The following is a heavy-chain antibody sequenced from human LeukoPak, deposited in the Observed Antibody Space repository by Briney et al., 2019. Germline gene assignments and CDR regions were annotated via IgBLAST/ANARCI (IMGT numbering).Heavy chain of an antibody. V-gene: IGHV3-23*01. CDR2: ISGSGGST. CDR3: VKEASSSGWNWFDP. Sequence: GGSLRLSCAAPGFTFSSYAISWVRQAPGKGLEWVSGISGSGGSTYYADSVKGRFTISRDNSKNTLDLQMNSLRAEDTAVYYCVKEASSSGWNWFDPWGQGTLVTVAS. J-gene: IGHJ5*02. D-gene: IGHD6-19*01. CDR1: GFTFSSYA.